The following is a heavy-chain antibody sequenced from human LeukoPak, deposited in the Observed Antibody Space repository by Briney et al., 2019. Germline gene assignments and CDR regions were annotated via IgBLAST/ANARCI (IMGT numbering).Heavy chain of an antibody. Sequence: ASVKVSCKASGYTFTGYYIHWVRQAPGQGLEWMGWINPKNGGTNYAQKFQGRVTMTRDTSISTAYMELSGLRSDDTAVYYCANLGKMNDYWGQGILVTVSS. CDR1: GYTFTGYY. J-gene: IGHJ4*02. D-gene: IGHD4-23*01. CDR2: INPKNGGT. CDR3: ANLGKMNDY. V-gene: IGHV1-2*02.